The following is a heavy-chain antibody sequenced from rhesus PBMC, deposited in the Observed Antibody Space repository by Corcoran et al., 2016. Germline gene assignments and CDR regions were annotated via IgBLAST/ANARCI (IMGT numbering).Heavy chain of an antibody. J-gene: IGHJ4*01. CDR1: GFTFSSYD. CDR2: ISYSGKTL. CDR3: TREGYYFDY. V-gene: IGHV3-136*01. Sequence: EVQLVESGGGLVQPGGSLRLSCAASGFTFSSYDMSWVRKAPGKGLEWVSYISYSGKTLYYADSVKGRFTISRDNAKNSLSLQMSSLRAEDTAVYYCTREGYYFDYWGQGVLVTVSS.